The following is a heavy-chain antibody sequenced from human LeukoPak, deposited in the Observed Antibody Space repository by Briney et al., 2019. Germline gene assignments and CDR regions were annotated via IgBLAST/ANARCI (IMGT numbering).Heavy chain of an antibody. CDR1: GYRLTDVF. Sequence: ASVKVSRKVSGYRLTDVFIQWVRQAPGGGLEWVGGFDPEEGKKLYARKFQGRVTTTEDTSTDVAYMELHSLTSEDTAVYYCARDQGIGAAGYDFWGQGTLVTVSS. D-gene: IGHD6-13*01. J-gene: IGHJ4*02. V-gene: IGHV1-24*01. CDR3: ARDQGIGAAGYDF. CDR2: FDPEEGKK.